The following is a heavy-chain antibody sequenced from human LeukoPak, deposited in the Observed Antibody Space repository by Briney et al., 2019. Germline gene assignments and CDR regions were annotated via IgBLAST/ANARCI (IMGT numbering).Heavy chain of an antibody. D-gene: IGHD2-15*01. J-gene: IGHJ6*02. CDR3: ARDPRGYCSGGSCLPGYGMDV. CDR1: GFTSSSYS. Sequence: GGSLRLSCAASGFTSSSYSMNWGRQVPEEGLEWDSYISSSSSTIYYGDFVKGRFSISRHNAKNSLYPQMNSLRAEDTAVYYCARDPRGYCSGGSCLPGYGMDVWGQGTTVTVSS. V-gene: IGHV3-48*01. CDR2: ISSSSSTI.